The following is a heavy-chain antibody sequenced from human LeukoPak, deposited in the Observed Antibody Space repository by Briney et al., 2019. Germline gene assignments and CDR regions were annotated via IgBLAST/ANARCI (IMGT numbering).Heavy chain of an antibody. CDR1: GFTFGDHA. CDR3: AKPLGGKTSYSSGSRPDY. J-gene: IGHJ4*02. Sequence: GGSLRLSCTASGFTFGDHAMSWVRQAPGKGLEWVSAISGSGGSTYYADSVKGRFTISRDNSKNTLYLQMNSLRAGGTAVYYCAKPLGGKTSYSSGSRPDYWGQGTLVTVSS. CDR2: ISGSGGST. V-gene: IGHV3-23*01. D-gene: IGHD6-19*01.